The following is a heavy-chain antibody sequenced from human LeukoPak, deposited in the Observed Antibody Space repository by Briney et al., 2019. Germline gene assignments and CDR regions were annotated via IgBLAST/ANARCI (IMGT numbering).Heavy chain of an antibody. V-gene: IGHV4-39*01. Sequence: SETLSLTCTVSGGSISSSSYYWGWIRQPPGKGLEWIGSIYYSGSTYYNPSLKSRVTISVDTSKNQFSLKLSSVTAADTAVYYCARPLYESSSWSGGYYFDYWGQGTLVTVSS. CDR3: ARPLYESSSWSGGYYFDY. D-gene: IGHD6-13*01. CDR1: GGSISSSSYY. CDR2: IYYSGST. J-gene: IGHJ4*02.